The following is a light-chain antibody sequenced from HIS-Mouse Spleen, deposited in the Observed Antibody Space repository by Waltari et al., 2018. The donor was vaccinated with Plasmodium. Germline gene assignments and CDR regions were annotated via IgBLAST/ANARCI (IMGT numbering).Light chain of an antibody. CDR1: QIVSGN. Sequence: EIVMTQSPATLSVSPGERATLSCRASQIVSGNLAWYQQKPVQAPRLLIYGASTRATGIPARFSGSGSGTEFTLTISSLQSEDFAVYYCQQYNNWSFTFGPGTKVDIK. J-gene: IGKJ3*01. CDR2: GAS. V-gene: IGKV3-15*01. CDR3: QQYNNWSFT.